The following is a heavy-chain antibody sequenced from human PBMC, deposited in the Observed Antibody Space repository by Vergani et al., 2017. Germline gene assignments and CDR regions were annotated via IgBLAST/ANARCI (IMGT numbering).Heavy chain of an antibody. Sequence: EVQLVESGGGLVQPGGSLRLSCAASGFTFSSYEMNWVRQAPGKGLEWVSYISSSGSTIYYADSVKGRFTISRDNAKNSLYLQMNSLRAEDTAVYYCATFAAAGTGEGIDYWGQGTLVTVSS. V-gene: IGHV3-48*03. D-gene: IGHD6-13*01. J-gene: IGHJ4*02. CDR3: ATFAAAGTGEGIDY. CDR2: ISSSGSTI. CDR1: GFTFSSYE.